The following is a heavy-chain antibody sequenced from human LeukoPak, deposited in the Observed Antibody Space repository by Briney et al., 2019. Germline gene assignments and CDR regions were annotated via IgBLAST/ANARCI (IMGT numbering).Heavy chain of an antibody. CDR2: IYYSGST. V-gene: IGHV4-59*12. D-gene: IGHD6-19*01. J-gene: IGHJ6*03. Sequence: SETLSLTCTVSGGSISSYYWSWIRQPPGKGLEWIGYIYYSGSTNYNPSLKSRVTISVDTSKNQFSLKLSSVTAADTAVYYCARYFSQWLGNYYYYYMDVWGKGTTVTVSS. CDR3: ARYFSQWLGNYYYYYMDV. CDR1: GGSISSYY.